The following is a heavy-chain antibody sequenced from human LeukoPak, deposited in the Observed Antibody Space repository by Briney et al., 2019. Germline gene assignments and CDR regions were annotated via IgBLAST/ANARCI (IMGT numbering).Heavy chain of an antibody. CDR3: ATTYVWGSYRYPRYFDL. D-gene: IGHD3-16*02. J-gene: IGHJ2*01. CDR1: GGSISSGGYY. V-gene: IGHV4-31*03. Sequence: PSETLSLTCTVSGGSISSGGYYWSWIRQHPGKGLEWIGYIYYSGSTYYNPSLKSRVTISVDTSKNQFSLKLSSVTAADTAVYYCATTYVWGSYRYPRYFDLWGRGTLVTVS. CDR2: IYYSGST.